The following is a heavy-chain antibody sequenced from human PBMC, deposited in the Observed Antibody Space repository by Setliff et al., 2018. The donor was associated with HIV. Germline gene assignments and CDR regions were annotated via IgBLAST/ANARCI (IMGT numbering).Heavy chain of an antibody. CDR1: GGSISSSY. D-gene: IGHD3-22*01. CDR3: ARARTPYYYDSSAYYFNYYYMDV. V-gene: IGHV4-59*01. CDR2: IYYSGST. J-gene: IGHJ6*03. Sequence: ETLSLTCTVSGGSISSSYWSWIRQPPGKGLEWIGYIYYSGSTNYNPSLKSRVTISVDTSKNQFSLKLSSATAADTAVYYCARARTPYYYDSSAYYFNYYYMDVWGKGTTVTVSS.